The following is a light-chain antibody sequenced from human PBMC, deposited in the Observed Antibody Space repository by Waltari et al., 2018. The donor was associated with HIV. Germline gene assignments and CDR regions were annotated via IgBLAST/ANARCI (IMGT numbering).Light chain of an antibody. V-gene: IGLV1-44*01. Sequence: QPVLTQPPSASGTPGQRVTISCPGSSSNLGSHTVHWYQQLPGTAPKLLIYSNNQRPSGVPDRFSGSKSGTSASLAISGLQSEDEADDYCAAWDGSLNGRVVFGGGTKLTVL. CDR3: AAWDGSLNGRVV. CDR1: SSNLGSHT. CDR2: SNN. J-gene: IGLJ2*01.